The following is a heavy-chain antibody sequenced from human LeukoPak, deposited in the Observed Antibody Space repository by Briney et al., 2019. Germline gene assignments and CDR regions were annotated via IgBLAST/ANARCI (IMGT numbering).Heavy chain of an antibody. CDR1: GFTLSSYE. CDR3: AGNSGWYGVS. CDR2: IDYSGGDT. Sequence: GGSLRLSCTASGFTLSSYEMSWIRQAPGKGLEWVSSIDYSGGDTHYADSVKGRFTISRDNSKNTLYLQLSSLRGDDTAVYFCAGNSGWYGVSWGQGTLVTVSS. V-gene: IGHV3-23*01. D-gene: IGHD6-19*01. J-gene: IGHJ4*02.